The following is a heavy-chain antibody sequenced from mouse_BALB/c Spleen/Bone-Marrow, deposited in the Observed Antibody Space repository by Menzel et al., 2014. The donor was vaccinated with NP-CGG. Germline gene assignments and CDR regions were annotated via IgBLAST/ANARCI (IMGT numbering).Heavy chain of an antibody. V-gene: IGHV2-6-7*01. CDR3: ATDGYFAY. CDR2: IWGDGST. Sequence: QVQLQQSGPGLVAPSQSLSITCTVSGFSLTGYGLNWVRPPPGKGLEWLGMIWGDGSTDYNSALKSRLSISKDNSKSQVFLKMNSLQTDDTARYYCATDGYFAYWGQGTLVTVSA. CDR1: GFSLTGYG. J-gene: IGHJ3*01. D-gene: IGHD2-3*01.